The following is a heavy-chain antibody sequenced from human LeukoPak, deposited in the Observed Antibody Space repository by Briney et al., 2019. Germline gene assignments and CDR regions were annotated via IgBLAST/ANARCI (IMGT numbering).Heavy chain of an antibody. J-gene: IGHJ4*02. Sequence: GGSLRLSCAASGFTFSSYSMNWVRQAPGKGLEWVSYISSSSSTIYSADSVKGRFTISRDNAKNSLYLQMNSLRAEDTAVYYCARDRKATNQYFDYWGQGTLVTVSS. V-gene: IGHV3-48*01. CDR3: ARDRKATNQYFDY. D-gene: IGHD5-12*01. CDR2: ISSSSSTI. CDR1: GFTFSSYS.